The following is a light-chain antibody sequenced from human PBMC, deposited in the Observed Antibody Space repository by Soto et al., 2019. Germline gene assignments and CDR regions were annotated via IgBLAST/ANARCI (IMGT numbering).Light chain of an antibody. CDR3: QSYDNSLSALV. V-gene: IGLV1-40*01. J-gene: IGLJ1*01. Sequence: QSVLTQPASLSGSPGQSITISCTGTSSDIGAYDVHWYWQLPGTAPKLLIDGHSNRPSGVPDRFSASKSGTSASLAITGLQAEDEADYYCQSYDNSLSALVFGTGTKVTVL. CDR2: GHS. CDR1: SSDIGAYD.